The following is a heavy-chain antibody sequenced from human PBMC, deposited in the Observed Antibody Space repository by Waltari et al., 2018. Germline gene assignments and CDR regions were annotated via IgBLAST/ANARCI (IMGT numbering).Heavy chain of an antibody. J-gene: IGHJ4*02. D-gene: IGHD2-2*01. CDR2: MSFDGSDT. CDR3: ARSTSQTGLSASAMDS. Sequence: QVQLVESGGGVVQPGRSLRLSCEASGFPFESHAIPWVRQAPGKGLEWVALMSFDGSDTFYADAVKGRFTVSRENSKNTLYLQMNSLRREDTGIYYCARSTSQTGLSASAMDSWGQGTLVTVSS. V-gene: IGHV3-30-3*01. CDR1: GFPFESHA.